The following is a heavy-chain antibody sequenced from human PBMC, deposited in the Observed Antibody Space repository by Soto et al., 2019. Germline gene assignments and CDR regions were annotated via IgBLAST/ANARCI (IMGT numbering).Heavy chain of an antibody. CDR1: GFTFSNYA. Sequence: GGSLRLSCAVSGFTFSNYAMSWVRQAPGKGLEWVSTISVGGSAFYADSVKGRFTISRDNSKNTLFLQMNSLRAEDTALYHCAKRAPDTYYFDYWGQGTLVTVSS. V-gene: IGHV3-23*01. CDR2: ISVGGSA. CDR3: AKRAPDTYYFDY. D-gene: IGHD2-2*02. J-gene: IGHJ4*02.